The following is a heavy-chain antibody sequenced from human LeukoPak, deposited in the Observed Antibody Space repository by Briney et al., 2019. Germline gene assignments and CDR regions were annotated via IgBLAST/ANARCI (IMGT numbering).Heavy chain of an antibody. CDR2: IKSKTDGGTT. Sequence: GGSLRLSCVVSGFTFSNAWMSWVRQAPGKRLEWVGRIKSKTDGGTTDYAAPVKGRFSISRDDSKNTLYLQMNSLKTEDTAVYYCTNGDPFDYWGQGTLVTVSS. CDR1: GFTFSNAW. D-gene: IGHD4-17*01. CDR3: TNGDPFDY. V-gene: IGHV3-15*01. J-gene: IGHJ4*02.